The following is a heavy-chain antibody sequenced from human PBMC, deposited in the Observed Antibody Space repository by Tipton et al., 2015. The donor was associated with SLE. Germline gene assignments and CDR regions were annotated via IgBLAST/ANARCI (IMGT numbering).Heavy chain of an antibody. CDR2: IYTSGST. J-gene: IGHJ4*02. V-gene: IGHV4-4*08. Sequence: LRLSCTVSGGSISSYYWSWIRQPPGKGLEWIGYIYTSGSTNYNPSLKSRVTISVDTSKNQFSLKLSSVTAADTAVYYCARHRAYSSSRGFFDYWGQGTLVTVSS. CDR1: GGSISSYY. CDR3: ARHRAYSSSRGFFDY. D-gene: IGHD6-13*01.